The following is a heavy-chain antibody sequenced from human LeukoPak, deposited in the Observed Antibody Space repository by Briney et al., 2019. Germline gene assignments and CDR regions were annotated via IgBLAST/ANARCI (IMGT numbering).Heavy chain of an antibody. V-gene: IGHV4-30-4*08. Sequence: SQTLSLTCTVSGGSISSGDYYWSWIRQPPGKGLEWIGYIYYSGSTYYNPSLKSRVTISVDTSKNQFSLKLSSVTAADTAVYYCARGVGDIVVVPKFDPWGQGTLVTVSS. CDR2: IYYSGST. CDR3: ARGVGDIVVVPKFDP. CDR1: GGSISSGDYY. D-gene: IGHD2-2*01. J-gene: IGHJ5*02.